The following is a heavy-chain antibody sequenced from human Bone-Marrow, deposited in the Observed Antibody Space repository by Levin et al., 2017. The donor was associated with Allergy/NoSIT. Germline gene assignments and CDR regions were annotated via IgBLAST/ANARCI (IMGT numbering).Heavy chain of an antibody. CDR1: GFTLTELS. J-gene: IGHJ2*01. Sequence: GASVKVSCKVSGFTLTELSVQWVRQAPGKGLEWVGGLDPEDDETLSAQKFQGRVTLPEDTSTDTAYMFLSSLRSEDTAVYYCAMRGPGPGTYQPWYFDLWGRGTLVIVSS. D-gene: IGHD3-10*01. CDR2: LDPEDDET. V-gene: IGHV1-24*01. CDR3: AMRGPGPGTYQPWYFDL.